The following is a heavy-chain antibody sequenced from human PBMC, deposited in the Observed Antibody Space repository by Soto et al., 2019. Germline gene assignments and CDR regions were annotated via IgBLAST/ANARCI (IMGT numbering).Heavy chain of an antibody. CDR3: ARVPSGYEPYDFDY. Sequence: QVQLVQSGAEVKKPGASVKVSCKASGYTFTSYGISWVRQAPGQGLEWMGWISAYNGNTNYAQKLQGRVNMTTDTSTSKAYMELRSLGSDDTAVYYCARVPSGYEPYDFDYWGQGTLVTVSS. V-gene: IGHV1-18*01. CDR2: ISAYNGNT. CDR1: GYTFTSYG. J-gene: IGHJ4*02. D-gene: IGHD3-22*01.